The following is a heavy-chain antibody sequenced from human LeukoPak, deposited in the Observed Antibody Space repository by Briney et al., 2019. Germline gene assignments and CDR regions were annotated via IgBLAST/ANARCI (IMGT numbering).Heavy chain of an antibody. D-gene: IGHD3-10*01. CDR2: ISHDGSYE. CDR3: AKDGLWFGDLTYFDY. V-gene: IGHV3-30*18. J-gene: IGHJ4*02. CDR1: GFTFSSFG. Sequence: GGSLRLSCAGSGFTFSSFGTHWVRQAPGKGLEWVAVISHDGSYEYYADSMKGRFTISRDTSKNTLYLQMNSLRAEDTAVYYCAKDGLWFGDLTYFDYWGQGVLVTVSS.